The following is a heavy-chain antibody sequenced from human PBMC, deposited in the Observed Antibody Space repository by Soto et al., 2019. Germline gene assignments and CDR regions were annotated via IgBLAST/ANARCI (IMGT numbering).Heavy chain of an antibody. D-gene: IGHD3-16*01. Sequence: GGSLRLSCAASGFTFSSYAMSWVRQAPGKGLEWVSAISGSGGSTYYADSVKGRFTISRDNSKNTLYLQMNSLRAEDTAVYYCAKHSTGDYDYIWWRYYFDYWGQGTLVTVSS. CDR3: AKHSTGDYDYIWWRYYFDY. V-gene: IGHV3-23*01. J-gene: IGHJ4*02. CDR1: GFTFSSYA. CDR2: ISGSGGST.